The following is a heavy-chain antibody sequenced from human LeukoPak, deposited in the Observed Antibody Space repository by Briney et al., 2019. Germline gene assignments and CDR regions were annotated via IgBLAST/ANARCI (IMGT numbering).Heavy chain of an antibody. CDR2: IGSDSNDI. CDR3: AKGHPVADY. Sequence: GGSLRLSCAASGFTFTSYTLNWVRQAPGQGLEWVSSIGSDSNDIYYADSVKGRFTVSRDNAKNSLFLQMNSLRAEDTAVYYCAKGHPVADYWGQGTLVTVSS. J-gene: IGHJ4*02. D-gene: IGHD4-23*01. CDR1: GFTFTSYT. V-gene: IGHV3-21*04.